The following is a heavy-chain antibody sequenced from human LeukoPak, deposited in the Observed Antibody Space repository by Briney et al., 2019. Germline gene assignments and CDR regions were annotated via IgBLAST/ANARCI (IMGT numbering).Heavy chain of an antibody. J-gene: IGHJ4*02. Sequence: PGGSLRLSCAASGFTFSSYWMHWVRQAPGKGLVWVSRIDSDGSSISYADSVKGRFTISRDNAKNTLYLQMNSLRAEDTAVYYCARDYYGSREFDYWGQGTLVTVSS. CDR2: IDSDGSSI. D-gene: IGHD3-10*01. CDR3: ARDYYGSREFDY. CDR1: GFTFSSYW. V-gene: IGHV3-74*01.